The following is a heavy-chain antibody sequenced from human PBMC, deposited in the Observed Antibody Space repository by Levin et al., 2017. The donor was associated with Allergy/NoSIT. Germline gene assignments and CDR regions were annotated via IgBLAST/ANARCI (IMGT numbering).Heavy chain of an antibody. CDR1: GFTFTSSA. J-gene: IGHJ6*02. V-gene: IGHV1-58*01. CDR2: IVVGSGNT. D-gene: IGHD1-26*01. CDR3: AADSWEPIPYYYGMDV. Sequence: KISCKASGFTFTSSAVQWVRQARGQRLEWIGWIVVGSGNTNYAQKFQERVTITRDMSTSTAYMELSSLRSEDTAVYYCAADSWEPIPYYYGMDVWGQGTTVTVSS.